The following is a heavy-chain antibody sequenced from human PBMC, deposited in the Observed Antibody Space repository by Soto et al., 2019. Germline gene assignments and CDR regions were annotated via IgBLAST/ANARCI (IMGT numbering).Heavy chain of an antibody. J-gene: IGHJ4*02. CDR1: GGSISDYQ. CDR2: IYYSGRT. CDR3: ARMRGLGEISPYLDY. Sequence: QVQLQESGPGLTKPSETLSLTSSISGGSISDYQWNWIRQPPGKGLEWIGYIYYSGRTNYNPSLKSRLTISLDTSTRQFSLRLRSVTAADTAVYYCARMRGLGEISPYLDYWGQGALVTVSS. D-gene: IGHD3-16*01. V-gene: IGHV4-59*01.